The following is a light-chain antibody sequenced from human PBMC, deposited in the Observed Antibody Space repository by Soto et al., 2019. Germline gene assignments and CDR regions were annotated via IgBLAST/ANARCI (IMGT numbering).Light chain of an antibody. J-gene: IGKJ2*01. V-gene: IGKV1-17*03. CDR1: QGVSNS. CDR3: LQHNSYPFT. Sequence: DIQMTQSPSAMSASVGDRVTITCRATQGVSNSLAWFQLKPGKVPKRLIYAASSLQSGVPSRFSGSRSGTEFTLTINSLQPEDSATYYCLQHNSYPFTFGQGSKLEIK. CDR2: AAS.